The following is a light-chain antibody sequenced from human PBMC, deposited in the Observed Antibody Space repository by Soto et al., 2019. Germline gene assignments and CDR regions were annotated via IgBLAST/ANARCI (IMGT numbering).Light chain of an antibody. CDR1: QAISSY. V-gene: IGKV1-9*01. CDR3: QQLNSYPWT. Sequence: DIQLTQSPSFLSASVGDRVTITCRASQAISSYLAWFQQRLGKAPKVLIYAASTLQSGVPSRFSGSASGTEFTLTISSLQPEDFATYFCQQLNSYPWTFGQGTKVEIK. CDR2: AAS. J-gene: IGKJ1*01.